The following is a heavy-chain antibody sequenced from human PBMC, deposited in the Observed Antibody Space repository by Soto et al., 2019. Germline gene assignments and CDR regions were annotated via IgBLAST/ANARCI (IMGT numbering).Heavy chain of an antibody. CDR2: IGGSGRTT. CDR1: AFTFNNYA. CDR3: AKSRYSDSSGDFYDY. V-gene: IGHV3-23*01. Sequence: EVQLLESGGGLVQPGGSLSLYCAASAFTFNNYAMSWVRQAPGKGLEWVSGIGGSGRTTYYADSVKGRFTISRDNYNNTLFLQMNSMRAADTDVSYCAKSRYSDSSGDFYDYWGQGTLVTVSS. D-gene: IGHD3-22*01. J-gene: IGHJ4*02.